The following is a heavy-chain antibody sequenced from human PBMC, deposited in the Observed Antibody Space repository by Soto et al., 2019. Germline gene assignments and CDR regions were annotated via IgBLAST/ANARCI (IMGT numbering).Heavy chain of an antibody. V-gene: IGHV3-33*01. Sequence: XXSLRLSCAASGFTFSSYGMHWVRQAPGKGLEWVEVXWYDGXNKYYEDSAKXXFTISRDXXKNKLYLQMNSLRAEDTAVYYCARVFSSYAFDIWGQETMVTVSS. CDR2: XWYDGXNK. CDR3: ARVFSSYAFDI. D-gene: IGHD6-13*01. CDR1: GFTFSSYG. J-gene: IGHJ3*02.